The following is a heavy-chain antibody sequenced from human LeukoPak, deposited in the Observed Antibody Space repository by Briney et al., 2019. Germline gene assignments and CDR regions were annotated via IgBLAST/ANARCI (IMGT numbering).Heavy chain of an antibody. CDR1: GFTVSSNY. CDR3: ARSPLWFGPYWYFDL. J-gene: IGHJ2*01. D-gene: IGHD3-10*01. Sequence: PGGSLRLSCAASGFTVSSNYMSWVRQAPGKGLEWVSVIYSGGSTYYADSVKGRFTISRDNSKNTLYLQMNSLRAEDTAVYYCARSPLWFGPYWYFDLWGRGTLVTVSS. V-gene: IGHV3-53*01. CDR2: IYSGGST.